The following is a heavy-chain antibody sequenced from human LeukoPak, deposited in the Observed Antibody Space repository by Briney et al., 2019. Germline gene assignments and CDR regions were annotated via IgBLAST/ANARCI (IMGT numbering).Heavy chain of an antibody. J-gene: IGHJ4*02. D-gene: IGHD6-13*01. CDR2: IKQDGSEK. V-gene: IGHV3-7*03. CDR3: ARPRDSGWSKTWDY. Sequence: PGGSLRLSCEGSGFTFRTYWMTWVRQAPGKGLEWVANIKQDGSEKYYVDSVKGRFTISRGNAQNSLYLQMNSLRAEDTAVYYCARPRDSGWSKTWDYWGQGTLVTVSS. CDR1: GFTFRTYW.